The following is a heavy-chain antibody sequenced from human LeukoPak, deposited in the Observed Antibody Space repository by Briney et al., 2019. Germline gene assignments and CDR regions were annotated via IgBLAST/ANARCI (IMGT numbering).Heavy chain of an antibody. J-gene: IGHJ4*02. CDR1: GGTFSSYA. Sequence: SVKVSCKASGGTFSSYAISWVRQAPGQGLEWMGRIIPIFGTANYAQKFQGRVTITTDESTSTAYMELSSLRSEDTAVYNCARTYDTSSGWTRFFDYWGQGTLVTVSS. CDR3: ARTYDTSSGWTRFFDY. D-gene: IGHD6-19*01. CDR2: IIPIFGTA. V-gene: IGHV1-69*05.